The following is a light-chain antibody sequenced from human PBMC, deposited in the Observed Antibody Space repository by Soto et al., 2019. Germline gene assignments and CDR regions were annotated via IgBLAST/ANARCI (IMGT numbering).Light chain of an antibody. V-gene: IGKV1-9*01. J-gene: IGKJ1*01. CDR2: SAS. Sequence: DIQMTQSPSTLPASVGDRVTITCRASQGISGYLAWYQQKPLKAPKLLIYSASTLQSGVPSRFSGSGSGTEFTLTISSLQPEDFATYYCQQLNNYPWTFGQGTKVDIK. CDR3: QQLNNYPWT. CDR1: QGISGY.